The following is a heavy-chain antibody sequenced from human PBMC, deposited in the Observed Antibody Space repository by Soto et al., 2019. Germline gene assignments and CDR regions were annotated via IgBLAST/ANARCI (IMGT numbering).Heavy chain of an antibody. J-gene: IGHJ6*02. CDR2: IYPGDSDT. D-gene: IGHD6-13*01. CDR3: ARLESDSSSWYRWYYYGTDV. V-gene: IGHV5-51*01. Sequence: PGESLKISCKGSGYSFTSYWIGWVRQVPGKGLEWMGIIYPGDSDTRYSPSFQGQVTISADKSISTAYLQWSSLKASDTAMYYCARLESDSSSWYRWYYYGTDVWGQGTTVTVSS. CDR1: GYSFTSYW.